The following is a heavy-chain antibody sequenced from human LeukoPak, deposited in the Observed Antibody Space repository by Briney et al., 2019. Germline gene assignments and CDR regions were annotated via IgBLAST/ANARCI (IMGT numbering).Heavy chain of an antibody. CDR1: GGSISSYY. Sequence: SETLSLTCTVSGGSISSYYWSWIRQPPGKGLEWIGYIYYSGSTNYNPSLKSRVTISVDTSKNQFSLKLSSVTAADTAVYYCAGSLRRGPGLTDYYGMDVWGQGTTVTVSS. J-gene: IGHJ6*02. D-gene: IGHD3-10*01. CDR2: IYYSGST. V-gene: IGHV4-59*01. CDR3: AGSLRRGPGLTDYYGMDV.